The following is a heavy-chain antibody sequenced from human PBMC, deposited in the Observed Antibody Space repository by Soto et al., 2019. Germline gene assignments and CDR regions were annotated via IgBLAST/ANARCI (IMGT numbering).Heavy chain of an antibody. CDR1: GFSLSTSGEG. V-gene: IGHV2-5*02. CDR2: VYWDDDK. Sequence: QITLKESGPTLVKPTQTLTLTCTFSGFSLSTSGEGVGWIRQPPGKGLEWLALVYWDDDKRYRPSLKSRLTITKDTSKNQVVLTMTNMDPVDTATYYCVHRRVQIFDFWGQGALVTVSS. CDR3: VHRRVQIFDF. J-gene: IGHJ4*02. D-gene: IGHD1-1*01.